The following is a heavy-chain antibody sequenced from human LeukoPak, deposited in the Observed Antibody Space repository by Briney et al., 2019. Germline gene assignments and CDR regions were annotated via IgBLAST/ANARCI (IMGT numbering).Heavy chain of an antibody. V-gene: IGHV4-59*08. D-gene: IGHD3-3*01. Sequence: PGGSLRLSCAASGFTFSNYAMSWVRQAPGKGLEWIGYIYYSGSTNYNPSLKSRVTISVDTSKNQFSLKLSSVTAADTAVYYCARGSLLYNWFDPWGQGTLVTVSS. CDR3: ARGSLLYNWFDP. CDR1: GFTFSNYA. CDR2: IYYSGST. J-gene: IGHJ5*02.